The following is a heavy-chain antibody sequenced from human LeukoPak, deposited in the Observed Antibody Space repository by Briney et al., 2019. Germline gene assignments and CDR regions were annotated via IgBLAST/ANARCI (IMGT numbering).Heavy chain of an antibody. V-gene: IGHV4-34*01. CDR3: ARQWIASGWPDDAFDI. CDR2: VNHSGST. D-gene: IGHD6-19*01. J-gene: IGHJ3*02. Sequence: SETLSLTCAVYGGSFSGYYWSWIRQPPGKGLEWIGEVNHSGSTNYNPSLKSRVTISVDASKNQFSLKLSSVTAADTAVYYCARQWIASGWPDDAFDIWGQGTMVTVSS. CDR1: GGSFSGYY.